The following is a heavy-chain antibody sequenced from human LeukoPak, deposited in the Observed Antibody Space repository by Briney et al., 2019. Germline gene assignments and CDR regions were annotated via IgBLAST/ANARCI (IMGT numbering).Heavy chain of an antibody. D-gene: IGHD2-21*01. CDR2: ISTNGGST. CDR1: GFLFSNYD. Sequence: PGGTLRLSCSASGFLFSNYDVHWVRQAPAKGRQYFSAISTNGGSTYYAGSVTGRLTNSRDKSKNTLYLQMSSLRAEDTAVYYCVRGDRWFDPWGQGTLVTVSS. CDR3: VRGDRWFDP. V-gene: IGHV3-64D*06. J-gene: IGHJ5*02.